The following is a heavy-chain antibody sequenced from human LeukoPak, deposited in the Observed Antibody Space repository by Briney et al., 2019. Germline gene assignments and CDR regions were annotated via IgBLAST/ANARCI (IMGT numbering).Heavy chain of an antibody. Sequence: GGSLRLSCAASGFTFSDYYMRWIRQAPGKGLEWVSTLSGSGASTSYADSVKGRFTISRDNSKNTLYLQMNSLRAEDTARYYCAKQKGYCSGGSCYHSDYWGQGTLVTVSS. V-gene: IGHV3-23*01. CDR1: GFTFSDYY. CDR2: LSGSGAST. CDR3: AKQKGYCSGGSCYHSDY. D-gene: IGHD2-15*01. J-gene: IGHJ4*02.